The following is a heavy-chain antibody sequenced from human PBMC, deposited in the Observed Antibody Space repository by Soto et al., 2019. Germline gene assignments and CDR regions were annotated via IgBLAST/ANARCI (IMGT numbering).Heavy chain of an antibody. Sequence: QVQLVQSGPEVKKPGSTVKVSCTASGGTFSTYAISWVRQAPGQGLEWMGGIIPIFGTANYAQKFQGRVTITADESTSTAYMELSSLGSEDTAVYYCAADVGASARTFDYSGQGTLVTVSS. CDR2: IIPIFGTA. CDR3: AADVGASARTFDY. V-gene: IGHV1-69*01. CDR1: GGTFSTYA. J-gene: IGHJ4*02. D-gene: IGHD1-26*01.